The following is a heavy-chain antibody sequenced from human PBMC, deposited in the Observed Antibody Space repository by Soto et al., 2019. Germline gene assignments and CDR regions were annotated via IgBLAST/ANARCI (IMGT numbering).Heavy chain of an antibody. CDR1: GYTLTELS. CDR3: ATDGLGATKGPYYYYGMDV. CDR2: FDPEDGET. J-gene: IGHJ6*02. V-gene: IGHV1-24*01. Sequence: ASVKVSCKVSGYTLTELSMHWVRQAPGKGLEWMGGFDPEDGETIYAQKFQGRVTMTEDTSTDTAYMELSSLRSEDTAVYYCATDGLGATKGPYYYYGMDVWGQGTTVTVS. D-gene: IGHD1-26*01.